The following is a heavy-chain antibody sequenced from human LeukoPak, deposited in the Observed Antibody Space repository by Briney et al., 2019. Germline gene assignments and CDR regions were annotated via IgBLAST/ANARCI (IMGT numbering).Heavy chain of an antibody. Sequence: GGSLRLSCAASGFTVSSDYMSWVRQAPGKGLEWVSIIYSSDNTYYADSVKGRFSISRDNSKNTLYLQMDSLSVEDTAVYYCARDPHIRNGMDVWGQGTTVIVAS. CDR2: IYSSDNT. CDR3: ARDPHIRNGMDV. CDR1: GFTVSSDY. V-gene: IGHV3-66*01. J-gene: IGHJ6*02.